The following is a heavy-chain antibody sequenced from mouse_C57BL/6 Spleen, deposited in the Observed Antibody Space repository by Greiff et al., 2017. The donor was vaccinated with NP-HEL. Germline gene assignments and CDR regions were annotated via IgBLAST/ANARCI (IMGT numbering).Heavy chain of an antibody. Sequence: VQLQQSGPELVKPGASVKISCKASGYAFSSSWMNWVKQRPGKGLEWIGRIYPGDGDTNYNGKFKGKATLTADKSSSTAYMQLSSLTSEDSAVYCGARWRLGRVRYSFGDWGQGTTLTVSS. CDR3: ARWRLGRVRYSFGD. V-gene: IGHV1-82*01. D-gene: IGHD4-1*01. CDR2: IYPGDGDT. CDR1: GYAFSSSW. J-gene: IGHJ2*01.